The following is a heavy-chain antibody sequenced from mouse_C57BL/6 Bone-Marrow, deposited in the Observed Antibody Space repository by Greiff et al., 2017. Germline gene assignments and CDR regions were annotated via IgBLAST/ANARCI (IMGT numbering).Heavy chain of an antibody. J-gene: IGHJ4*01. CDR2: INPSSGYT. V-gene: IGHV1-7*01. CDR3: ARRGYDYDNAMDY. CDR1: GYTFTSYW. D-gene: IGHD2-4*01. Sequence: QVQLQQSGAELAKPGASVKLSCKASGYTFTSYWMHWVKQRPGQGLEWIGYINPSSGYTKYNQKFKDKATLTADKSSSTAHMQLSSLTYEDSAVYYCARRGYDYDNAMDYWGQGTSVTVSS.